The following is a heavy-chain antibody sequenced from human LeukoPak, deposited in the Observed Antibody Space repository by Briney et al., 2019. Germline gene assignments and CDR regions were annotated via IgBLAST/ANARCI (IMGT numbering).Heavy chain of an antibody. J-gene: IGHJ3*02. V-gene: IGHV1-18*01. CDR2: ISAYNGNT. Sequence: ASVKVSCKASGCTFTSNGISWVRQAPGQGLEWMGWISAYNGNTNYEQKLQGRVTMTTDTSTSTAYMELRSLRPDDTAVYYCASLKNSYDSSGYLVTDAFDIWGQGTMVTVPS. D-gene: IGHD3-22*01. CDR1: GCTFTSNG. CDR3: ASLKNSYDSSGYLVTDAFDI.